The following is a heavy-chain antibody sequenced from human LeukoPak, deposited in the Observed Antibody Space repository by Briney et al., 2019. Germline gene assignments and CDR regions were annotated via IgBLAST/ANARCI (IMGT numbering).Heavy chain of an antibody. D-gene: IGHD1-26*01. CDR2: ITASGTAM. Sequence: PGGSLRLSCAASGFTFCSYSMNWVRQAPGKGLEWVSHITASGTAMFYADSVKGRFTISRDNAKNSLYLQMNSLRDEDTAVYYCASSGSYRFDYWGQGTLVTVSS. J-gene: IGHJ4*02. V-gene: IGHV3-48*02. CDR3: ASSGSYRFDY. CDR1: GFTFCSYS.